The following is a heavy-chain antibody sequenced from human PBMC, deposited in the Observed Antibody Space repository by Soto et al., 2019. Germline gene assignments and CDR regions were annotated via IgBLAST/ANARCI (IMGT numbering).Heavy chain of an antibody. V-gene: IGHV3-23*01. J-gene: IGHJ4*02. CDR2: VSSGGGT. Sequence: EVELLESGGGLVQPAGSLRLSCAASGFTFSTYAMGWVRQAPGKGLEWVSVVSSGGGTHYAGSAKGRFTVSRDNSKNTPSLQMNSLRADDTAVYYCAKRRGAGGHFDYWGQGALVTVSS. CDR1: GFTFSTYA. CDR3: AKRRGAGGHFDY. D-gene: IGHD2-15*01.